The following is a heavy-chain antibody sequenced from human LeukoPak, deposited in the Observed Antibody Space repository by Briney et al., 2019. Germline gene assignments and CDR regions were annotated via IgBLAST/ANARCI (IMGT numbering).Heavy chain of an antibody. CDR1: GRSIGSSSYF. D-gene: IGHD6-25*01. CDR2: IYYTGSY. CDR3: ARHPGLISMAAVTTPGFAY. Sequence: SETLSLTCTVSGRSIGSSSYFWGWIRQPPGKGLEWIGSIYYTGSYYFNPSLNSRASISVDTSKDEFSLKLSAVTAADTAVYSCARHPGLISMAAVTTPGFAYWGQGTLVTVSS. J-gene: IGHJ4*02. V-gene: IGHV4-39*01.